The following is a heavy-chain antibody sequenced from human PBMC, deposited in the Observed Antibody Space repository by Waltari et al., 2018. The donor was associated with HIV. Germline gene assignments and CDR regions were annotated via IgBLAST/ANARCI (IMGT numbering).Heavy chain of an antibody. CDR1: GFVFGTYS. Sequence: DVRLVESGGTLVQPGGSLRRACTASGFVFGTYSFNWVRQPRGKVLEWISYISSRGDTVYYADSVKGRFTISRDNAKNSLYRQMNSLRLEDTAMYYCASPAQAEGYWGQGTLVTVSS. V-gene: IGHV3-48*01. J-gene: IGHJ4*02. CDR3: ASPAQAEGY. CDR2: ISSRGDTV. D-gene: IGHD6-19*01.